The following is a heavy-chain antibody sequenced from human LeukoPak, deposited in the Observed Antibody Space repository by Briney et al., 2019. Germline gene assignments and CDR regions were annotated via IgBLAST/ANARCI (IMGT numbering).Heavy chain of an antibody. V-gene: IGHV3-21*04. Sequence: PGGSLRLSCAASGFTFSSYSMNWVRQAPGKGLEWVSSISSSSSYIYYADSVKGRFTISRDNAKNSLYLQMNSLRAEDTAVYYCARDLRDKIGPSYYGMDVWGQGTTVTVSS. CDR3: ARDLRDKIGPSYYGMDV. CDR1: GFTFSSYS. J-gene: IGHJ6*02. CDR2: ISSSSSYI. D-gene: IGHD2-15*01.